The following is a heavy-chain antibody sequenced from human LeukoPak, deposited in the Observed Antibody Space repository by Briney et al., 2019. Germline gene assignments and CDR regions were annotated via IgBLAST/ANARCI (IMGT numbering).Heavy chain of an antibody. CDR3: VGQWGGAFDV. CDR1: GGSISGDNYY. V-gene: IGHV4-30-2*01. J-gene: IGHJ3*01. D-gene: IGHD1-26*01. Sequence: PQTLSLTCTVSGGSISGDNYYWSWIRQPPGKDLEWIGYIFHTGSAFYNPSLESRVTISLDRSKNQFSLNLSSVTAADTAIYYCVGQWGGAFDVWGQGTMVTVSS. CDR2: IFHTGSA.